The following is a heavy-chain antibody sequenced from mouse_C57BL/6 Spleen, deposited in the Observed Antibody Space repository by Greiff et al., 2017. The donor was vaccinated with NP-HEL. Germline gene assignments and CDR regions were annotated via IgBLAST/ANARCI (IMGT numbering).Heavy chain of an antibody. CDR2: INPSNGGT. J-gene: IGHJ4*01. Sequence: QVQLQQPGTELVKPGASVKLSCKASGYTFTSYWMHWVKQRPGQGLEWIGNINPSNGGTNYNEKFKSKATLTVDKYSSTAYMQLSSLTSEDSAVYYCARGLLRSSYAMDYWGQGTSVTVSS. D-gene: IGHD1-1*01. CDR3: ARGLLRSSYAMDY. V-gene: IGHV1-53*01. CDR1: GYTFTSYW.